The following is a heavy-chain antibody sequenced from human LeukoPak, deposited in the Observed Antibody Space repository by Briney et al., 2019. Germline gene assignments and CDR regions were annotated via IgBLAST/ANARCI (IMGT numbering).Heavy chain of an antibody. D-gene: IGHD3-3*01. V-gene: IGHV3-30-3*01. Sequence: PGRSLRLSCATSGFTFSSYAMHWVRQAPGKGLEWVAVISYDGSNKYYADSVKGRCTISRDNSKNTLYVQMNSLRAEDTAVYYCAKGFFLSPGAYYFDYWGQGTLVTVSS. CDR3: AKGFFLSPGAYYFDY. CDR1: GFTFSSYA. CDR2: ISYDGSNK. J-gene: IGHJ4*02.